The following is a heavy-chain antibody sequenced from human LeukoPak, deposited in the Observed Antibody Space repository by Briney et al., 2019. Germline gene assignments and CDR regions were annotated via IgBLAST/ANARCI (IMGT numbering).Heavy chain of an antibody. CDR3: ESPNSSGWYGDYYYYMDV. Sequence: SETLSLTCTDSGGSISSSSYYWGWIRQPPGKGLEWIGSIYYSGSTYYNPSLKSRVTISVDTSKNQFSLKLSSVTAADTAVYYCESPNSSGWYGDYYYYMDVWGKGTTVTVSS. J-gene: IGHJ6*03. V-gene: IGHV4-39*01. CDR1: GGSISSSSYY. CDR2: IYYSGST. D-gene: IGHD6-19*01.